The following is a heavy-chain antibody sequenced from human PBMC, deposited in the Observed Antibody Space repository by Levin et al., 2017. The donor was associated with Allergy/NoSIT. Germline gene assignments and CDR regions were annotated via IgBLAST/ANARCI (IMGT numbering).Heavy chain of an antibody. J-gene: IGHJ3*02. CDR3: AKDQGIGYGDYVWAFDI. D-gene: IGHD4-17*01. V-gene: IGHV3-30*18. CDR2: ISYDGSNK. Sequence: RAGGSLRLSCAASGFTFSSYGMHWVRQAPGKGLEWVAVISYDGSNKYYADSVKGRFTISRDNSKNTLYLQMNSLRAEDTAVYYCAKDQGIGYGDYVWAFDIWGQGTMVTVSS. CDR1: GFTFSSYG.